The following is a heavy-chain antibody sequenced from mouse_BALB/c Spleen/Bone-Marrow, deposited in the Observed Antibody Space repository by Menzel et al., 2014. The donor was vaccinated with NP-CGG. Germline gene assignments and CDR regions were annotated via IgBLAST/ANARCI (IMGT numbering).Heavy chain of an antibody. CDR1: GYTFTEYI. CDR3: ARHEKGNCGSYGMGY. V-gene: IGHV1-62-2*01. D-gene: IGHD1-1*01. Sequence: VQLQQSGAELVKPGASVKLSCKASGYTFTEYIIHWVKQSSGQGLEWIGCFYPGSGTIKYNEKFKDKPTLTADKSSSTFYIEFSRLTSEDSAVYFCARHEKGNCGSYGMGYWGEGASVTVSS. CDR2: FYPGSGTI. J-gene: IGHJ4*01.